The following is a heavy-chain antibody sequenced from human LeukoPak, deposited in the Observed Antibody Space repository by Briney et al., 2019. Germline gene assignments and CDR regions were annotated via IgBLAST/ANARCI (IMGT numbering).Heavy chain of an antibody. V-gene: IGHV1-8*02. J-gene: IGHJ4*02. CDR3: ASPDSSGYITLDY. Sequence: ASVKVSCKASGYTFTDYDINWVRQATGQGLEWMGWMNPNSGNTGYAQKFQGRVTMTRDTSISTAYMELSRLRSDDTAVYYCASPDSSGYITLDYWGQGTLVTVSS. CDR2: MNPNSGNT. D-gene: IGHD3-22*01. CDR1: GYTFTDYD.